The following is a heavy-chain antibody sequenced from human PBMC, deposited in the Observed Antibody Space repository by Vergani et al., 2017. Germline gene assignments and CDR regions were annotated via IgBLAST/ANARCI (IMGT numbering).Heavy chain of an antibody. D-gene: IGHD3-10*01. Sequence: QVQLVESGGGLVKPGGSLRLSCAASGFTFSDYYMSWIRQAPGKGLEWVSYISSSGSTIYYADSVKGRFTIYRDNAKTSLYLQMNSLRAEDTAVYYCARDAWRFGESRDYYYYYMDVWGKGTTVTVSS. CDR1: GFTFSDYY. V-gene: IGHV3-11*01. CDR3: ARDAWRFGESRDYYYYYMDV. J-gene: IGHJ6*03. CDR2: ISSSGSTI.